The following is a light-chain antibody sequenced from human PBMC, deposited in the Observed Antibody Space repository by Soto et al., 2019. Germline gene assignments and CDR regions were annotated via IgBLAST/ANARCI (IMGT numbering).Light chain of an antibody. V-gene: IGKV3-15*01. Sequence: EFVLTQSPGTLSLSPGERATLSCRASQTVRNNYLAWFQQKPGQTPRLLFNGASTRATGIPARFTGSGSGTEFILTISSLQSEDFAVYYCQQYDIWPPTFGQGTKVDIK. CDR3: QQYDIWPPT. CDR1: QTVRNN. J-gene: IGKJ1*01. CDR2: GAS.